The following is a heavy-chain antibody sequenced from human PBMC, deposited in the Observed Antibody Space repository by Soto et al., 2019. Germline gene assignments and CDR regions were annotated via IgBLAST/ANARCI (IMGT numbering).Heavy chain of an antibody. CDR1: GYNLTNYW. CDR2: IDPSYTHT. CDR3: SRKCGGDCYVTGGHYGMDV. J-gene: IGHJ6*02. Sequence: GESLKISCQASGYNLTNYWISWVRQMPGKGLEWMGRIDPSYTHTNYSPPSQEHLTISADKSTKTAYLQESSLEASDTAMYYCSRKCGGDCYVTGGHYGMDVWGQGTTVTVSS. D-gene: IGHD2-21*02. V-gene: IGHV5-10-1*01.